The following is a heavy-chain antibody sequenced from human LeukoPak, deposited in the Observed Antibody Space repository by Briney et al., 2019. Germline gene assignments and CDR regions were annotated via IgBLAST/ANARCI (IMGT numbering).Heavy chain of an antibody. J-gene: IGHJ4*02. D-gene: IGHD1-26*01. CDR1: GFTFSNAW. V-gene: IGHV3-15*01. CDR3: TTDRPPIVGATRFDY. CDR2: IKSKTDGGTT. Sequence: GGSLRLSCAASGFTFSNAWMSWVRQAPGKGLEWVGRIKSKTDGGTTDYAAPVKGRFTISRDDSKNTLYLQMNSLKTEDTAVYYYTTDRPPIVGATRFDYWGQGTLVTVSS.